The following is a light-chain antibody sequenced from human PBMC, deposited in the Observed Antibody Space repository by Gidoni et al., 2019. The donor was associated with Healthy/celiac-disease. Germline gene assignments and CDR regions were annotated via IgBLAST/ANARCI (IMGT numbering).Light chain of an antibody. CDR2: WAS. Sequence: DLLMTQSPDSLAVSLGERATINCKSSQSVLYSSNNKNYLAWYQQKPGQPPKLLIYWASTRESGVPDRFSGSGSGTDFTLTISSLQAEDVAVYYCQQYYSTSTWTFGQGTKVEIK. CDR1: QSVLYSSNNKNY. J-gene: IGKJ1*01. CDR3: QQYYSTSTWT. V-gene: IGKV4-1*01.